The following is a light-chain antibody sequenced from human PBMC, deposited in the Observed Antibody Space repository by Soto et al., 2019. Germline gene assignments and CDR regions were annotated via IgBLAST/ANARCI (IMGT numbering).Light chain of an antibody. CDR2: DVS. J-gene: IGLJ1*01. V-gene: IGLV2-14*01. CDR1: SSDVGG. CDR3: SSYTSSSTRV. Sequence: QSALTQPASVSGSPGQSITISCTGTSSDVGGVSWYQQHPGKAPKLMIYDVSNRPSGVSNRFSGSKPGNTASLTISGLQAEDEADYYCSSYTSSSTRVFGTGTKVTVL.